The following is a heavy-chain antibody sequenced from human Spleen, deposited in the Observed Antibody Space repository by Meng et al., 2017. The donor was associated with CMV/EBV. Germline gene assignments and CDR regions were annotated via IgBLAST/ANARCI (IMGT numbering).Heavy chain of an antibody. CDR2: ISWDGGST. CDR1: GFTFISYT. D-gene: IGHD3-9*01. J-gene: IGHJ3*02. V-gene: IGHV3-43*01. Sequence: GESLKISCAASGFTFISYTMHWVRQAPGKGLEWVSLISWDGGSTYYADSVKGRITISRDNSKTSLYLQMNSLRTDDTALYYCAKDMPILTTLDAFDIWGQGTMVTVSS. CDR3: AKDMPILTTLDAFDI.